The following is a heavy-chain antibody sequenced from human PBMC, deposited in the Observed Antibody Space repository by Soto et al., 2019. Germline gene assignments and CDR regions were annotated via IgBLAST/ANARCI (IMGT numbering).Heavy chain of an antibody. J-gene: IGHJ6*02. CDR2: ISYDGSNK. D-gene: IGHD6-13*01. CDR1: GFTFSSYG. V-gene: IGHV3-30*18. Sequence: GGSLRLSCAASGFTFSSYGMHWVRQAPGKGLEWVAVISYDGSNKYYADSVKGRFTISRDNSKNTLYLQMNSLRAEDTAVYYCAKDLGIAAAVARYYYYGMDVWGQGTTVTVSS. CDR3: AKDLGIAAAVARYYYYGMDV.